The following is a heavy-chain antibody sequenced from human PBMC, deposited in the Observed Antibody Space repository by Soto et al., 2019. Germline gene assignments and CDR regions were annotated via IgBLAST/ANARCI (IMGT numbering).Heavy chain of an antibody. CDR1: GYTFTSYY. V-gene: IGHV1-46*03. CDR3: ARAYDFWSGYGNNYFDY. CDR2: INPSGGST. Sequence: ASVKVSCKASGYTFTSYYMHWVRQAPGQGLEWMGIINPSGGSTSYAQKFQGRVTMTRDTSTSTVYMELSSLRSEDTAVYYCARAYDFWSGYGNNYFDYWGQGTLVTVS. D-gene: IGHD3-3*01. J-gene: IGHJ4*02.